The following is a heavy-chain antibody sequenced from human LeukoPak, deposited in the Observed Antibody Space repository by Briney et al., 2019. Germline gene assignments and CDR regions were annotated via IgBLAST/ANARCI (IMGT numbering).Heavy chain of an antibody. CDR1: GGSISSYY. CDR2: IYYSGST. V-gene: IGHV4-59*08. CDR3: ASLQESRGY. J-gene: IGHJ4*02. Sequence: PSDAVSLTCTVSGGSISSYYWSWIRQPPGKGLEWIGYIYYSGSTNYNPSLKSRVTISVDTSKNQFSLKLSSVTAADTAVYYCASLQESRGYWGQGTLVTVSS.